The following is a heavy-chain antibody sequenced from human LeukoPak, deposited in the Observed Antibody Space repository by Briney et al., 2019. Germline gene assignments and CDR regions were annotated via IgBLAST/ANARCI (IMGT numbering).Heavy chain of an antibody. CDR1: GGSFSGYY. V-gene: IGHV4-34*01. Sequence: SETLSLTRAVYGGSFSGYYWSWIRQPPGKGLEWIGEINHSGSTNYNPSLKSRVTISVDTSKNQFSLKLSSVTAADTAVYYCARGGPDYYFDYWGQGTLVTVSS. CDR2: INHSGST. CDR3: ARGGPDYYFDY. J-gene: IGHJ4*02.